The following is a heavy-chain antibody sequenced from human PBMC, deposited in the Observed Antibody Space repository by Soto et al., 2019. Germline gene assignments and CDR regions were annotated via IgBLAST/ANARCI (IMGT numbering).Heavy chain of an antibody. J-gene: IGHJ6*02. CDR2: ITTTGGTA. Sequence: PGGSLRLSCSASGLAFSSYNLHWVRQAPGKGLERVSTITTTGGTAFYADSVNGRFTISRNNSKNTLYLQMSSLRAEDTAIYYCVKEGSPDYYFFHGMDVWGQGTRVTVSS. V-gene: IGHV3-64D*06. CDR3: VKEGSPDYYFFHGMDV. D-gene: IGHD3-22*01. CDR1: GLAFSSYN.